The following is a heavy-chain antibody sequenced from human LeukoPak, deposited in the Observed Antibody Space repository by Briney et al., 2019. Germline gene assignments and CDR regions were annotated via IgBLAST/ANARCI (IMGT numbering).Heavy chain of an antibody. CDR1: GFTFSSYN. CDR2: ITSTSTYI. V-gene: IGHV3-21*01. J-gene: IGHJ6*02. D-gene: IGHD6-6*01. CDR3: AKERPHGMDV. Sequence: GGSLRLSCAASGFTFSSYNMNWVRQAPGKGLEWVSTITSTSTYIAYADSVKGRFAISRDNADNSLYLQMNSLRDDDTAVYYCAKERPHGMDVWGQGTSVTVSS.